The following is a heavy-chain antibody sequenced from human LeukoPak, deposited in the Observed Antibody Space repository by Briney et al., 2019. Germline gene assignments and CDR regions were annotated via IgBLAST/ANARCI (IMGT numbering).Heavy chain of an antibody. J-gene: IGHJ4*02. CDR3: TKTGGPWD. CDR1: GFTFSSYA. D-gene: IGHD7-27*01. Sequence: GGSLRLSCAASGFTFSSYAMAWVRQAPGKGLEWVSVIYSDGTSYYADSVKARFSISRDNSKNSLYLQMNSLRVEDTAMYYCTKTGGPWDWGQGTLVTVSS. CDR2: IYSDGTS. V-gene: IGHV3-23*01.